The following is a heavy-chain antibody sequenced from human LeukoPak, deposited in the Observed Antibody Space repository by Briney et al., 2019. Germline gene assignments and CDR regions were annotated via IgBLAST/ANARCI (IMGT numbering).Heavy chain of an antibody. Sequence: GGSLRLSCAASGFTFSSYAMHWVRQAPGKGLEWVAVISYDGSNKYYADSVKGRFTISRDNSKNTLYLQMGSLRAEDMAVYYCARGGELRFDYWGQGTLVTVSS. J-gene: IGHJ4*02. V-gene: IGHV3-30*14. CDR1: GFTFSSYA. CDR2: ISYDGSNK. CDR3: ARGGELRFDY. D-gene: IGHD1-26*01.